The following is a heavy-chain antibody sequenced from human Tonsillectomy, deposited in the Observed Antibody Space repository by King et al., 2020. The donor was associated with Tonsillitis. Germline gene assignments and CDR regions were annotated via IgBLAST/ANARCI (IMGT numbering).Heavy chain of an antibody. V-gene: IGHV3-30*03. D-gene: IGHD2-21*02. CDR3: ARAADVTARNWYFDL. Sequence: VQLVESGGGVVQPGRSLRLSCAASGFTFSYYGIHWVRQAPGKGLEWVAAMSSDGSKTYYADSVKGRFTISRDNSKNTLYLHMNSLTVEDTAVFSCARAADVTARNWYFDLWGRGTLVTVSS. CDR2: MSSDGSKT. CDR1: GFTFSYYG. J-gene: IGHJ2*01.